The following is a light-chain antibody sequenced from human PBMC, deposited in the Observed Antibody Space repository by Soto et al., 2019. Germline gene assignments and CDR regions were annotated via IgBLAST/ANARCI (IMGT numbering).Light chain of an antibody. J-gene: IGKJ4*01. CDR1: QDISTK. V-gene: IGKV1D-12*01. Sequence: DIQMTQSPSSVSASVGDRVTITCRASQDISTKLAWYQRKPGKAPKLLIYTASSLESGVPSRFSGSGSGTDFSLTISSLQAEDFATYYCLQANSFPLTFGGGTK. CDR3: LQANSFPLT. CDR2: TAS.